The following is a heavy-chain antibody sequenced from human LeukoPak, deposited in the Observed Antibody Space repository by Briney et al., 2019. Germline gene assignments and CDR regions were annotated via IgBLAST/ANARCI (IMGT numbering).Heavy chain of an antibody. CDR2: FDPEDGET. Sequence: GASVKVSCKVSGYTLTELSIHWVRQAPGKGLEWMGGFDPEDGETIYAQKFQGRVTMTEDTSTDTAYMELSSLRSEDTAVYYCATLGSGWYYFDYWGQGTLVTVSS. J-gene: IGHJ4*02. CDR1: GYTLTELS. D-gene: IGHD6-19*01. V-gene: IGHV1-24*01. CDR3: ATLGSGWYYFDY.